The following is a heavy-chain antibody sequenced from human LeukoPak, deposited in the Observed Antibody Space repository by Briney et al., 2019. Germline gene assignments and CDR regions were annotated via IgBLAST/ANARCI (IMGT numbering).Heavy chain of an antibody. J-gene: IGHJ4*02. Sequence: SETLSLTCAVYGGSFSGYYWSWIRQPPGKGLEWIREINHSGSTNCNPSLKSRVTISVDTSKNQFSLKLSSVTAADTAVYYCARNSDTAMVDYWGQGTLVTVSS. CDR1: GGSFSGYY. V-gene: IGHV4-34*01. CDR3: ARNSDTAMVDY. CDR2: INHSGST. D-gene: IGHD5-18*01.